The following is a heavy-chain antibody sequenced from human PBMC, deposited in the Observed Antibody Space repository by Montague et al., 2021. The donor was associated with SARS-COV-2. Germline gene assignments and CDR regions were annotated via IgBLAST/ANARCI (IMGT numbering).Heavy chain of an antibody. CDR3: PRHHRYGGRQCGDS. Sequence: SETLSLTCTVSGGFISSSLNYWGWIRQPPGKGPEWIGSIYYSGTTYYNPSLKSRVTISVDTSKNQFSLKLSSVTAADTAVYYCPRHHRYGGRQCGDSWGQGTLVTVSS. D-gene: IGHD4/OR15-4a*01. V-gene: IGHV4-39*01. J-gene: IGHJ4*02. CDR1: GGFISSSLNY. CDR2: IYYSGTT.